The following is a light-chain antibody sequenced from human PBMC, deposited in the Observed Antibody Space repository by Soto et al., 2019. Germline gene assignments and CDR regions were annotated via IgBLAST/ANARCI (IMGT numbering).Light chain of an antibody. CDR2: KAS. J-gene: IGKJ1*01. CDR1: QSISSW. CDR3: QQYNSYTRT. Sequence: DIQMTQSPSTLPASGVDRVTITCRASQSISSWLAWYQQKPGKAPKLLIYKASSLKSGVPSRFSGSGSRTEFTHTISSLHPDDFATYYCQQYNSYTRTFGHGNNVEIK. V-gene: IGKV1-5*03.